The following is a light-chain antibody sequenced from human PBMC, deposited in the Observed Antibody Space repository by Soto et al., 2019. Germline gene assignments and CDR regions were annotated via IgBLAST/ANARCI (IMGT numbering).Light chain of an antibody. CDR1: QSLISSY. CDR2: AAS. Sequence: EIVLTQSPGTLSFSPGERVTLSCRASQSLISSYLARFQQKAGQAPRLLIYAASSRATGIPDRFSGGGSGNDFNLTMSGLKAEDSAVYYCQHYGSSPQFTFGPGLIVDIQ. CDR3: QHYGSSPQFT. J-gene: IGKJ3*01. V-gene: IGKV3-20*01.